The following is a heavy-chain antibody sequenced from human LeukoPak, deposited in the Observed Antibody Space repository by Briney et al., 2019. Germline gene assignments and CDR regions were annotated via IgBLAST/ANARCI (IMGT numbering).Heavy chain of an antibody. CDR2: INPNSGGT. J-gene: IGHJ5*02. V-gene: IGHV1-2*02. D-gene: IGHD6-13*01. CDR3: ARGLDRSSWKRNNWFDP. Sequence: ASVKVSCKASGYTFTGYYMHWVRQAPGQGLEWMGWINPNSGGTNYAQKFQGRVTMTRDTSISTAYMELSRLRSDDTAVYYCARGLDRSSWKRNNWFDPWGQGTLVTVSS. CDR1: GYTFTGYY.